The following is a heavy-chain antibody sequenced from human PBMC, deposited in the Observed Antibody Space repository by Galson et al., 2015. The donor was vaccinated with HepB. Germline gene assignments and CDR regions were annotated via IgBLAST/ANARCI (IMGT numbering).Heavy chain of an antibody. Sequence: SLRLSCAASGFTFSSYSMNWVRQAPGKGLERVSSISSSSGYIYYADSVKGRFTISRDNAKSSLYLQMNSLRAEDTAVYYCAREEELYYDSSGYYFDYWGQGTLVTVSS. D-gene: IGHD3-22*01. CDR3: AREEELYYDSSGYYFDY. V-gene: IGHV3-21*01. CDR2: ISSSSGYI. J-gene: IGHJ4*02. CDR1: GFTFSSYS.